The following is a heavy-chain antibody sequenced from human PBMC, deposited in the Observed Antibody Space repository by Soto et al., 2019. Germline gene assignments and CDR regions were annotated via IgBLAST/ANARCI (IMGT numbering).Heavy chain of an antibody. CDR1: GGSISSGDYY. CDR2: IYYSGST. CDR3: ARGPTRPYYYDSSGYGAFDI. V-gene: IGHV4-30-4*01. Sequence: SETLSLTCTVSGGSISSGDYYWSWIRRPPGKGLEWIGYIYYSGSTYYNPSLKSRVTISVDTSKNQFSLKLSSVTAADTAVYYCARGPTRPYYYDSSGYGAFDIWGQGTMVTVSS. D-gene: IGHD3-22*01. J-gene: IGHJ3*02.